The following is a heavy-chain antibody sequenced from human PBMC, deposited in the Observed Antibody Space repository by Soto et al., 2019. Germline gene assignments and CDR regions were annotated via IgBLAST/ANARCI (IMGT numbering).Heavy chain of an antibody. CDR3: AHRPSYCSGGSCYSGFDY. J-gene: IGHJ4*02. CDR1: GFSLSTSGVG. V-gene: IGHV2-5*02. CDR2: IYWDDDK. D-gene: IGHD2-15*01. Sequence: QITLKESGPPLVKPTQTLTLTCTFSGFSLSTSGVGVGWIRQPPGKALEWLALIYWDDDKRYSPSLKSRLTINKDTSKTQVVITMTNMDPVDTATYYCAHRPSYCSGGSCYSGFDYWGQGTLVTVSS.